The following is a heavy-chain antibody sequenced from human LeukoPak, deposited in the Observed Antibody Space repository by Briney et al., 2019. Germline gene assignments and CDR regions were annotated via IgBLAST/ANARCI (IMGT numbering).Heavy chain of an antibody. CDR2: IYTSGST. V-gene: IGHV4-61*02. CDR1: GGSISSGSYY. CDR3: ARESDYYDSSGYYDY. J-gene: IGHJ4*02. Sequence: PSETLSLTCTVSGGSISSGSYYWSWIRQPAGTGLEWIGRIYTSGSTNYNPSLKSRVTISVDTSKNQFSLKLSSVTAADTAVYYCARESDYYDSSGYYDYWGQGTLVTVSS. D-gene: IGHD3-22*01.